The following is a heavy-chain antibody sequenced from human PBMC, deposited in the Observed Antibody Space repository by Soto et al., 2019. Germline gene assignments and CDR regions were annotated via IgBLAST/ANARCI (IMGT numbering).Heavy chain of an antibody. V-gene: IGHV4-4*07. CDR2: IYATGTT. D-gene: IGHD1-1*01. CDR1: GASISGFY. Sequence: PSETLSLTCTVSGASISGFYWSWVRKPAGKGLEWIGRIYATGTTDYNPSLKSRVMMSVDTSKKQFSLKLRYVTDADTAVYYCVRDGTKTLRDWCDHWGQGTSVTVSS. CDR3: VRDGTKTLRDWCDH. J-gene: IGHJ5*02.